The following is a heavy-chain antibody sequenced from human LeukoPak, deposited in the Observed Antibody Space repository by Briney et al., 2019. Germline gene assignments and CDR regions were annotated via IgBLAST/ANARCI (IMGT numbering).Heavy chain of an antibody. CDR3: AKPLGSTSCYSV. D-gene: IGHD2-2*01. CDR2: ISGSGGST. J-gene: IGHJ6*02. V-gene: IGHV3-23*01. Sequence: HTAGSLRLSCAASGFTFSSYAMSWVRQAPGRGLEWVSAISGSGGSTYYADSVKGRFTISRDNSKNTLYLQMNSLRAEDTAVYYCAKPLGSTSCYSVWGQGTTVTVSS. CDR1: GFTFSSYA.